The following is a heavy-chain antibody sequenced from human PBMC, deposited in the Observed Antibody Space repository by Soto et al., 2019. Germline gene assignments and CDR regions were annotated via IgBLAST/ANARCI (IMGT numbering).Heavy chain of an antibody. D-gene: IGHD3-22*01. CDR3: ARQSGSGSGYYYRGYYFDY. J-gene: IGHJ4*02. CDR2: IYYSGST. CDR1: GGSISSSSYY. Sequence: SSETLSLTCTVSGGSISSSSYYWGWIRQPPGKGLEWIGSIYYSGSTYYNPSLKSRVTISVDTSKNQFSLKLSSVTAADTAVYYCARQSGSGSGYYYRGYYFDYWGQGTLVTVSS. V-gene: IGHV4-39*01.